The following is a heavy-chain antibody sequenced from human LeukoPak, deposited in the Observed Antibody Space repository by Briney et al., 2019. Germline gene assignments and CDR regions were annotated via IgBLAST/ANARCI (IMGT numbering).Heavy chain of an antibody. V-gene: IGHV1-18*01. CDR3: ARDAPWQSSYSDY. CDR1: GYTFTSYG. J-gene: IGHJ4*02. D-gene: IGHD2-21*01. CDR2: ISAYNGNT. Sequence: ASVKVSCKASGYTFTSYGISWVRQAPGQGLEWMGWISAYNGNTNYAEKVQGRFTMTTDTATSPAYMELRSLRSDDTAVYYCARDAPWQSSYSDYWGQGTLVTVSS.